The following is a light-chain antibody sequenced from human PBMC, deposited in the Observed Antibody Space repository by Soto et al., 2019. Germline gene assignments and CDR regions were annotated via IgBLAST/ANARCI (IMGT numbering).Light chain of an antibody. CDR2: EVS. J-gene: IGLJ2*01. CDR1: SSDVGGYKY. CDR3: SSFAGNNNLV. V-gene: IGLV2-8*01. Sequence: QSALTQPPSASGSPGQSVTISCTGTSSDVGGYKYVSWYQQHPGKALKLMISEVSKRPSGVPDRFSGSKSGNTASLTVSGLQAEDEADYYCSSFAGNNNLVFGGGTKLTVL.